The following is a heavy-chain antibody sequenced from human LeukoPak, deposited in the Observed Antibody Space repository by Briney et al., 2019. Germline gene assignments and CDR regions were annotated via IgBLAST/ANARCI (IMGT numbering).Heavy chain of an antibody. CDR1: GFIFSNYD. D-gene: IGHD3-9*01. CDR3: AKDPTVSRYLDWWGGAFDI. CDR2: IGTGGDT. J-gene: IGHJ3*02. V-gene: IGHV3-13*01. Sequence: GGSLRLSCAASGFIFSNYDMHWVRQPTGNGLEWVSAIGTGGDTFYPDSVKGRFTISRDNSKNTLYLQMNSLRAEDTAIYYCAKDPTVSRYLDWWGGAFDIWGQGTMVTVSS.